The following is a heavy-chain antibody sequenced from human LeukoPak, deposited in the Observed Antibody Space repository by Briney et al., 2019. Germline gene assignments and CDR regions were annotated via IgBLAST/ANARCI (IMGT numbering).Heavy chain of an antibody. J-gene: IGHJ3*02. CDR1: GYIFSSYW. CDR3: ARAPSHFDI. CDR2: IKQDGSEK. V-gene: IGHV3-7*01. Sequence: GGSLRLSCAASGYIFSSYWMSWVRQAPGKGLEWVATIKQDGSEKYYVDSVKGRFTISRDNAKNSLYLQMNSLRAEDTAVYYCARAPSHFDIWGQGTMVTVSS.